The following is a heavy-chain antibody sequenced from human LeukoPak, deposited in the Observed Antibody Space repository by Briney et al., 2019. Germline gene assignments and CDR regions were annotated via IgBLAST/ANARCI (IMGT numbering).Heavy chain of an antibody. CDR1: GFTFSTYT. CDR2: ITSGSGYI. V-gene: IGHV3-21*01. Sequence: GGSLRLSCAASGFTFSTYTMNWVRQAPGKGLEWVSSITSGSGYIYYADSVKGRFTVSRDSAKNSLYLQMNSLRAEDTAVYYCAREGGEGFGEPVDSFDYWGQGTLVTVSS. CDR3: AREGGEGFGEPVDSFDY. D-gene: IGHD3-10*01. J-gene: IGHJ4*02.